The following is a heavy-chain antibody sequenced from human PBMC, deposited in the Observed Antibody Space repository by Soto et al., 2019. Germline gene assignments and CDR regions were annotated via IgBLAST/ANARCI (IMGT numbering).Heavy chain of an antibody. Sequence: EVQLLESGGGLVQPGGSLRLSCAASGFPFSRCAMNWVRQAPGKGLEWVSTISSSSSYIYYADSVKGRFTISRDNAKNSLYLQMNSLRAEDTAVYYCARDPAGYSSSWHAGDWYFDLWGRGTLVTVSS. J-gene: IGHJ2*01. D-gene: IGHD6-13*01. CDR3: ARDPAGYSSSWHAGDWYFDL. CDR2: ISSSSSYI. V-gene: IGHV3-21*02. CDR1: GFPFSRCA.